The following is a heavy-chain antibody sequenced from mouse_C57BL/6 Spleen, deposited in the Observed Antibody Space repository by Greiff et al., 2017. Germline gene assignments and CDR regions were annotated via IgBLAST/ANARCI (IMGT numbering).Heavy chain of an antibody. CDR1: GYTFTDYN. J-gene: IGHJ1*03. Sequence: VQLQQSGPELVKPGASVKIPCKASGYTFTDYNMDWVKQSNGKSLEWIGDINPNNGGTIYNQKFKGKATLTVDKSSSTAYMELRSLTSEDTAVYYGARVGFYYGSSYGYFDVWGTGTTVTVSS. CDR3: ARVGFYYGSSYGYFDV. CDR2: INPNNGGT. D-gene: IGHD1-1*01. V-gene: IGHV1-18*01.